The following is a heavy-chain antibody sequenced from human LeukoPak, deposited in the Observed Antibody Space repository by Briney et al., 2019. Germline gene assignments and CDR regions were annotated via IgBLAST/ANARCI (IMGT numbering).Heavy chain of an antibody. D-gene: IGHD2-15*01. V-gene: IGHV3-11*01. CDR2: ISNSDSSI. CDR3: ARVRYCNIGSCRADP. J-gene: IGHJ5*02. Sequence: GGSLRLSCAASGLIFSDYYMSWIRQAPGKGLEWVSYISNSDSSINYADSVKGRFTISRDNAKNSLFLHMNSLRAEDTAVYYCARVRYCNIGSCRADPWGQGTLVTVSS. CDR1: GLIFSDYY.